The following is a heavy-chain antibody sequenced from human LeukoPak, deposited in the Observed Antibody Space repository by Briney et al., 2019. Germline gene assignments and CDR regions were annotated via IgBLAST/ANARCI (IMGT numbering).Heavy chain of an antibody. D-gene: IGHD2-8*02. CDR1: GGSISSYY. CDR3: AGHHPRNTVDF. CDR2: ISDIGSI. Sequence: SQTLSLTCAVSGGSISSYYWSWIRQPPGKGLEWIAYISDIGSINYNPSLKSRVTISLDTSKNQFSLKLSSVTAADTAVYYCAGHHPRNTVDFWGQGTLVTVSS. V-gene: IGHV4-59*08. J-gene: IGHJ4*02.